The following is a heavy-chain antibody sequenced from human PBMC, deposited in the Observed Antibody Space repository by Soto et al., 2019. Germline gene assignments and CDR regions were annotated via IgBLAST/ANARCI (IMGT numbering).Heavy chain of an antibody. D-gene: IGHD6-19*01. CDR2: FDPEDGET. J-gene: IGHJ5*02. CDR1: GYTLTELS. Sequence: ASVKVSCKVSGYTLTELSMHWVRQAPGKGLEWMGGFDPEDGETIYAQKFQGRVTMTEDTSTDTAYMELSSLRSEDTAVYYCATLRRIAVARRPPYNWFDPWGHGTLATVSS. CDR3: ATLRRIAVARRPPYNWFDP. V-gene: IGHV1-24*01.